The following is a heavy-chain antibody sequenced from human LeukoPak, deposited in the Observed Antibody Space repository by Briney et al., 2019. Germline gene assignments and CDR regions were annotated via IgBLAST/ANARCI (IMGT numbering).Heavy chain of an antibody. V-gene: IGHV4-34*01. CDR3: AREPSTIAARTFDY. D-gene: IGHD6-6*01. Sequence: SETLSLTCAVYSGSFSGYYWSWIRQPPGKGLEWIGEINHSGSTNYNPSLKSRVTISVDTSKNQFSLKLSSVTAADTAVYYCAREPSTIAARTFDYWGQGTLVTVSS. CDR2: INHSGST. CDR1: SGSFSGYY. J-gene: IGHJ4*02.